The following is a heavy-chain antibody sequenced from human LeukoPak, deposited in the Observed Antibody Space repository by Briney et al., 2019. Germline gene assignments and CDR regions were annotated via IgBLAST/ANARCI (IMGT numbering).Heavy chain of an antibody. CDR1: GFTFSSYG. J-gene: IGHJ1*01. D-gene: IGHD3-22*01. CDR2: ISYDGSNK. CDR3: AKDRFFHDSSGFVYFQH. Sequence: GGSLRLSCAASGFTFSSYGMHWARQAPGKGLEWVAVISYDGSNKYYADSVKGRFTISRDNSKNTLYLQMNSLRAEDTAVYYCAKDRFFHDSSGFVYFQHWGQGTLVTVSS. V-gene: IGHV3-30*18.